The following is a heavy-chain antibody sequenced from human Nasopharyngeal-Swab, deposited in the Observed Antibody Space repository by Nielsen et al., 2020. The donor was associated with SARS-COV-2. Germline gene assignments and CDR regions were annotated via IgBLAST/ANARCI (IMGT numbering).Heavy chain of an antibody. CDR1: GYTFTSYA. D-gene: IGHD3-9*01. CDR2: INTNTWNP. J-gene: IGHJ6*02. CDR3: ARDPEMGSYDILTGYYNVWYYYGMDV. Sequence: ASVKVSCKASGYTFTSYAMNWVRQAPGQGLEWMGWINTNTWNPTYAQGFTGRFVFSLDTSVSTAYLQISSLKAEDTAVYYCARDPEMGSYDILTGYYNVWYYYGMDVWGQGTTVTVSS. V-gene: IGHV7-4-1*02.